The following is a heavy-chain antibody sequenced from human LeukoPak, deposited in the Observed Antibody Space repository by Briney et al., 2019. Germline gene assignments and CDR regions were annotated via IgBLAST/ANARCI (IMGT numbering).Heavy chain of an antibody. CDR3: ARALNPLPGTYYFDY. CDR2: IYISGST. D-gene: IGHD2-15*01. J-gene: IGHJ4*02. CDR1: GASINSHY. V-gene: IGHV4-4*07. Sequence: PSETLSLTCSVSGASINSHYWTWIRQPAGKGLEWIGRIYISGSTNHSPSLKSRVTMSVDSSKNQFSLNLISVTAADTAVYYCARALNPLPGTYYFDYWGQGTLVTVSS.